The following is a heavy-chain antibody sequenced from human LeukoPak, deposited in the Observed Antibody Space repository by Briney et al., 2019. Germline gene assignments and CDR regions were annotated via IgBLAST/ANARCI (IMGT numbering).Heavy chain of an antibody. V-gene: IGHV4-59*11. CDR2: IYYSGST. CDR1: GGFISSHY. Sequence: SETLSLTCTVSGGFISSHYWSWIRQPPGKGLEWIGYIYYSGSTNYNPSLKSRVTISVDTSKNQFSLKLSSVTAADTAVYYCARMKGSIVLMVYVDGYMDVWGKGTTVTVSS. D-gene: IGHD2-8*01. J-gene: IGHJ6*03. CDR3: ARMKGSIVLMVYVDGYMDV.